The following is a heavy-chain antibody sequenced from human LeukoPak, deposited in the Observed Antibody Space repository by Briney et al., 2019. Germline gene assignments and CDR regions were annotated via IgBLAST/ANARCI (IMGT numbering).Heavy chain of an antibody. D-gene: IGHD2/OR15-2a*01. V-gene: IGHV3-7*01. J-gene: IGHJ4*02. CDR3: AGGAGFLIDY. Sequence: GGSLRLSCAASGFTFSNYWMNWVRQAPGKGPEWVAIIKKDGSEKYYVDSVKGRFTISRDNAKNSLYLQMNSLRADDTAVNFCAGGAGFLIDYWGQGALVTVSS. CDR1: GFTFSNYW. CDR2: IKKDGSEK.